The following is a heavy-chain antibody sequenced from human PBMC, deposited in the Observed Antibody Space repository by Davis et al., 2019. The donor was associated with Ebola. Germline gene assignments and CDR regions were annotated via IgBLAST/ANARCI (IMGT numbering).Heavy chain of an antibody. J-gene: IGHJ4*02. CDR1: GILFSEYY. CDR3: ARAVFHEVLDY. V-gene: IGHV3-11*06. CDR2: ISSDSDFT. D-gene: IGHD3-3*01. Sequence: PGGSLRLSCEASGILFSEYYMSWIRQIPGKGLEWISLISSDSDFTKYGDSVKGRFTISRDNSENTLYLQMNSLTADDTAVYYCARAVFHEVLDYWGQGTPVTVSS.